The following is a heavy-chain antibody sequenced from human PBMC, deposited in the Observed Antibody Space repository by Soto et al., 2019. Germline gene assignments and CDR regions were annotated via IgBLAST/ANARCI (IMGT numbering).Heavy chain of an antibody. V-gene: IGHV4-34*01. CDR2: INHSGST. CDR1: GGSFSGYY. CDR3: AGSSGGWFDP. J-gene: IGHJ5*02. D-gene: IGHD1-26*01. Sequence: ASETLCLTCAVYGGSFSGYYWSWIRQPPGKGLEWIGEINHSGSTNYNPSLKSRVTISVDTSKNQFSLKLSSVTAADTAVYYCAGSSGGWFDPWGQGTLVTVSS.